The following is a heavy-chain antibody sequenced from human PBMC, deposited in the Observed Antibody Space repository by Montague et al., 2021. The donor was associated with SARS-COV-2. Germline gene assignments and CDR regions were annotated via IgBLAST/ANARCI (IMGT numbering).Heavy chain of an antibody. Sequence: SLRLSCATSGFTFSFYAVHWVRQAPGKGLEWVSLISSDDGSNKYYADSVKGRFTISRDNSKYTLYLEMNSLRPEDTAVYFCARDPRSGSYFYYYGMDVWGQGTTVTVSS. V-gene: IGHV3-30*04. CDR3: ARDPRSGSYFYYYGMDV. CDR2: ISSDDGSNK. D-gene: IGHD3-3*01. J-gene: IGHJ6*02. CDR1: GFTFSFYA.